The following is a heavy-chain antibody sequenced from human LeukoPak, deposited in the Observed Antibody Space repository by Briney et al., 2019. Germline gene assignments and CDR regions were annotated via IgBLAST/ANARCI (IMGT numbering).Heavy chain of an antibody. D-gene: IGHD1-26*01. CDR2: ISSSSSYI. CDR1: GFTFSSYS. CDR3: ARDKERTVRRAFDL. J-gene: IGHJ3*01. Sequence: PGGSLRLSCAASGFTFSSYSMNWVRQAPGKGLEWVSSISSSSSYIYYADSVKGRFTISRDNAKNSLYLQMNSLRAEDTAVYYCARDKERTVRRAFDLWGQGTMVTVSS. V-gene: IGHV3-21*01.